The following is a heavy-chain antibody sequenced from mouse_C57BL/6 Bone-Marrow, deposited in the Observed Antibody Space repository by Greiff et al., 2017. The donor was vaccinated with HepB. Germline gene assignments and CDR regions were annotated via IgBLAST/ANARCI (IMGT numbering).Heavy chain of an antibody. CDR3: ARERGLLLYYFDY. V-gene: IGHV1-55*01. D-gene: IGHD2-1*01. J-gene: IGHJ2*01. CDR1: GYTFTSYW. CDR2: IYPGSGST. Sequence: QVQLQQSGAELVKPGASVKMSCKASGYTFTSYWITWVKQRPGQGLEWIGDIYPGSGSTNYNEKFKSKATLTVDTSSSTSYMQLSSLTSEDSAVYYCARERGLLLYYFDYWGQGTTLTVSS.